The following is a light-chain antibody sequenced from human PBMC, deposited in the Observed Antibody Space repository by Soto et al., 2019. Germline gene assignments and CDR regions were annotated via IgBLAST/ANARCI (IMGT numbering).Light chain of an antibody. V-gene: IGKV1-39*02. J-gene: IGKJ1*01. Sequence: DIQMTQSPASLSASVGDRVTITCRASQSISTYLNWYQQRPGRAPKLLIYEASSLQSGVPSRFSGSGSGTDFTLTISSLQPEDFATYYCLLDFRYFWAFGQGTKVEIK. CDR2: EAS. CDR3: LLDFRYFWA. CDR1: QSISTY.